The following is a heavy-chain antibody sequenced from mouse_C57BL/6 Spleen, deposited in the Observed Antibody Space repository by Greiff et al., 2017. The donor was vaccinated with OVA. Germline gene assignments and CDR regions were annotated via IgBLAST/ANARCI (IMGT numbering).Heavy chain of an antibody. J-gene: IGHJ3*01. D-gene: IGHD1-1*01. Sequence: QVQLQQPGAELVKPGASVKMSCKASGYTFTSYWITWVKQRPGQGLEWIGDIYPGSGSTNYNEKFKSKATLTVDTSSSTAYMQLSSLTSEDSAVYYCARGGSNHEGFAYWGQGTLVTVSA. CDR3: ARGGSNHEGFAY. CDR1: GYTFTSYW. V-gene: IGHV1-55*01. CDR2: IYPGSGST.